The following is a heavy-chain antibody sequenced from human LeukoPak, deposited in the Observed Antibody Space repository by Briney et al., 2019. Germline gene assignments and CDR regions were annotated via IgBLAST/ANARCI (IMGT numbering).Heavy chain of an antibody. Sequence: GGSLRLSCAAPGFTFSSYGMSWVRQAPGKGLEWVSAISGSGGSTYYADSVKGRFTISRDNSKNTLYLQMNSLRAEDTAVYYCAKREYRRLTPYFDYWGQGTLVTVSS. D-gene: IGHD5-12*01. J-gene: IGHJ4*02. CDR1: GFTFSSYG. V-gene: IGHV3-23*01. CDR3: AKREYRRLTPYFDY. CDR2: ISGSGGST.